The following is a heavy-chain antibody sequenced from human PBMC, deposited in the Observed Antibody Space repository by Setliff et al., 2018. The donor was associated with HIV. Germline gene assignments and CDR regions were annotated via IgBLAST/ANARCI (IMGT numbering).Heavy chain of an antibody. CDR3: ARDWVDLAVRGLMITGDY. V-gene: IGHV3-66*01. D-gene: IGHD3-10*01. Sequence: GGSLRLSCATSGFNVSTNYMSWVRQAPGRGLEWVSVIYGGGSTFYADSVKGRFSISRDNAKNSLYLQMNSLSAEDTAVYYCARDWVDLAVRGLMITGDYWGQGTLVTV. J-gene: IGHJ4*02. CDR2: IYGGGST. CDR1: GFNVSTNY.